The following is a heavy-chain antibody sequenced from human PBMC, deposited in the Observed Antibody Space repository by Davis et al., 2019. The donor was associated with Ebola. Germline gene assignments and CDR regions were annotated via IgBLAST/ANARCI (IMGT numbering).Heavy chain of an antibody. J-gene: IGHJ4*02. V-gene: IGHV3-21*01. CDR1: GFTFSSYS. Sequence: GESLKISCAASGFTFSSYSMNWVRQAPGKGLEWVSSINTSSSNIYYADSVKGRFTISRDNAKNALYLQMNSLRAEDTAVYYCARSQGQSFVGATLYWGQGTLVTVSS. D-gene: IGHD1-26*01. CDR2: INTSSSNI. CDR3: ARSQGQSFVGATLY.